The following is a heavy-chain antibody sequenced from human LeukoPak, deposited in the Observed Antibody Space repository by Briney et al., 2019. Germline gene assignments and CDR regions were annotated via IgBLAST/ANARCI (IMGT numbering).Heavy chain of an antibody. CDR3: ARGRVSLDP. V-gene: IGHV4-34*01. J-gene: IGHJ5*02. CDR2: INHSGST. Sequence: SETLSLTCAVYGGSFSGYYWSWIRQPPGKGLEWIGGINHSGSTNYNPSLKSRVTISVDTSKNQFSLKLSSVTAADTAVYYCARGRVSLDPWGQGTLVTVSS. CDR1: GGSFSGYY.